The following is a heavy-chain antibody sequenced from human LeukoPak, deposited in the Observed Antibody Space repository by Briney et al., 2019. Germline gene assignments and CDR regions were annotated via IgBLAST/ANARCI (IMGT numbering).Heavy chain of an antibody. J-gene: IGHJ4*02. CDR3: ARAYCTSTTCWGYFDY. CDR2: IYYSGST. Sequence: SETLSLTCTVSGGSISSGGYYWSWIRQHPGKGVEWIGYIYYSGSTYYNPSLKSRVTISVDTSKNQFSLKVNSVTAADTAVYYCARAYCTSTTCWGYFDYWGQGTLVTVSS. V-gene: IGHV4-31*03. CDR1: GGSISSGGYY. D-gene: IGHD2-2*01.